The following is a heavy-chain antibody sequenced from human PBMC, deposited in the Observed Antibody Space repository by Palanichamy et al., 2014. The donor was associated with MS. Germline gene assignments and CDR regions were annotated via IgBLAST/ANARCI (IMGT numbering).Heavy chain of an antibody. D-gene: IGHD6-6*01. J-gene: IGHJ4*02. Sequence: QITLKESGPTLVKPTQTLTLTCTFSGFSLSTSGVGVGWIRQPPGKPEWLALIYWDDDKRYSPSLKSRLTITKDTSKNQVVLTMTNMDPVDTATYYCAHRLGYSGSSPGFDYWGQGTLVTVSS. CDR1: GFSLSTSGVG. CDR3: AHRLGYSGSSPGFDY. CDR2: IYWDDDK. V-gene: IGHV2-5*02.